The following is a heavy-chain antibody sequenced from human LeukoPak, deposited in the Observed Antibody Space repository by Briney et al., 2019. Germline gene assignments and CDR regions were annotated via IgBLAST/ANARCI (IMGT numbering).Heavy chain of an antibody. J-gene: IGHJ5*02. CDR3: ARVPGGSYSKGNWFDP. CDR1: GYTFTGYY. CDR2: INPNSGGT. D-gene: IGHD1-26*01. Sequence: ASVKVSCKASGYTFTGYYMHWVRLAPGQGLEWMGWINPNSGGTNYAQKFQGRVTMTRDTSISTAYMELSRLRSDDTAVYYCARVPGGSYSKGNWFDPWGQGTLVTVSS. V-gene: IGHV1-2*02.